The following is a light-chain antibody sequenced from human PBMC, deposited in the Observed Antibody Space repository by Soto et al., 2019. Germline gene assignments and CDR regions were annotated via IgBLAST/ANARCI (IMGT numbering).Light chain of an antibody. CDR2: VAS. J-gene: IGKJ5*01. CDR1: QNIENY. CDR3: QQSFGSPPIT. Sequence: DIQMTQSPSSLSASLGDTVTISGRASQNIENYLHWYQQKAGKAPEVLLYVASVLKDGVSSRFSGSGYGTDFTLTITNLQPEDFAMYYCQQSFGSPPITFGQGTRLDIK. V-gene: IGKV1-39*01.